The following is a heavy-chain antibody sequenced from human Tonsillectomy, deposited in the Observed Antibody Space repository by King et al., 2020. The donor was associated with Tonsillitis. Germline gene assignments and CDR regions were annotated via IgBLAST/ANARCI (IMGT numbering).Heavy chain of an antibody. D-gene: IGHD4-17*01. CDR2: INHSGST. V-gene: IGHV4-34*01. CDR1: GGSFSGYY. CDR3: ARGITTVTTPFDY. J-gene: IGHJ4*02. Sequence: VQLQQWGAGLLKPSETLSLTCAVYGGSFSGYYWSWIRQPPGKGLEWIGEINHSGSTHYNPSLKSGVTLSVDTSKNQFSLKLSSVTAADTAVYYCARGITTVTTPFDYWGQGTLVTVSS.